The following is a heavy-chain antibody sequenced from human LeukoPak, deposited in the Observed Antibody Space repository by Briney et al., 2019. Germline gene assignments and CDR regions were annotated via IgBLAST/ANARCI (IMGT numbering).Heavy chain of an antibody. CDR3: ARVFGIVPAAVDY. J-gene: IGHJ4*02. Sequence: GASVKVSCKASGYTFTGYYMHWVRQAPGQGLEWMGWIKPNSGGTNYAQKFQGRVTMTRDTSISTAYMELSRLRSDDTAVYYCARVFGIVPAAVDYWGQGALVTVSS. D-gene: IGHD2-2*01. CDR1: GYTFTGYY. V-gene: IGHV1-2*02. CDR2: IKPNSGGT.